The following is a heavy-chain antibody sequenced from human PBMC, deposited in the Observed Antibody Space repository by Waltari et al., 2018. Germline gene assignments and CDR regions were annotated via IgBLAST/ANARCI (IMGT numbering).Heavy chain of an antibody. CDR1: GGSISSYY. CDR3: AREVVVVVAANYYYYMDV. Sequence: QVQLQESGPGLVKPSETLSLTCTVSGGSISSYYWSWIRQPAGKGLEWMGRIYTSGSTNYNPSLKSRVTMSVDTSKNQFSLKLSSVTASDTAVYYCAREVVVVVAANYYYYMDVWGKGTTVTVSS. V-gene: IGHV4-4*07. CDR2: IYTSGST. J-gene: IGHJ6*03. D-gene: IGHD2-15*01.